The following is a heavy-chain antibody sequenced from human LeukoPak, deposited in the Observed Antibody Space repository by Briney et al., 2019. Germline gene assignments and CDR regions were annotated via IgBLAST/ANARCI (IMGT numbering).Heavy chain of an antibody. CDR3: TMQKVPAAISPSYYFDY. J-gene: IGHJ4*02. V-gene: IGHV3-15*01. D-gene: IGHD2-2*01. Sequence: GGSLRLSCAASGFTFSNAWMSWVRQAPGKGLEWVGRIKSKTDGGTTDYAAPVKGRFTISRDDSKNTLYLQMNSLKTEDTAVYYCTMQKVPAAISPSYYFDYWGQGTLVTVSS. CDR1: GFTFSNAW. CDR2: IKSKTDGGTT.